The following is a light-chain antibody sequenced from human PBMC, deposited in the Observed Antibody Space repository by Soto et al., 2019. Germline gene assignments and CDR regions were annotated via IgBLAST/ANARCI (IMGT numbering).Light chain of an antibody. CDR1: QGISSY. V-gene: IGKV1-9*01. Sequence: DIQLTQSPSFLSASVGDRVTITCRASQGISSYLAWYQQKPGKAPKLLIYAASTLQSGVPSRFSGSGSGTEFTLTISSLQPEDFATYYCQQLNSYLGIIFGQGTRLEIK. CDR3: QQLNSYLGII. J-gene: IGKJ5*01. CDR2: AAS.